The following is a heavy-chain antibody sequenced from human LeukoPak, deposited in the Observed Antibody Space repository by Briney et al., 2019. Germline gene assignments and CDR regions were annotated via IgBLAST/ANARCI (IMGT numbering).Heavy chain of an antibody. CDR2: IYYSGST. D-gene: IGHD6-13*01. CDR3: ARISYSSSWYYFDY. V-gene: IGHV4-59*01. CDR1: GGSFSGYY. J-gene: IGHJ4*02. Sequence: PSETLSLTCAVYGGSFSGYYWSWIRQPPGEGLEWIGYIYYSGSTNYNPSLKSRVTISVDTSKNQFSLKLSSVTAADTAVYYCARISYSSSWYYFDYWGQGTLVTVSS.